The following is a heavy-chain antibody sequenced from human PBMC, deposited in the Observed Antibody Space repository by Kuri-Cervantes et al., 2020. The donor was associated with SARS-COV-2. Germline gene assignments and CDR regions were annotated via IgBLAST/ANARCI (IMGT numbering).Heavy chain of an antibody. J-gene: IGHJ4*02. CDR2: ISSNGGST. V-gene: IGHV3-64D*08. CDR1: GSTFSSYA. CDR3: VRSGAVAGTFDY. Sequence: GESLKISFSASGSTFSSYAMHWVRQAPGKGLEYVSAISSNGGSTYYADSVKGRFTISRDNSKNTLYLQMSSLRAEDTAVYYCVRSGAVAGTFDYWGQGTLVTVSS. D-gene: IGHD6-19*01.